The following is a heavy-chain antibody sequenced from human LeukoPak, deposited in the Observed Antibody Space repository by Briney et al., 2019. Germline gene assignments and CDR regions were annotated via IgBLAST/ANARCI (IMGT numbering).Heavy chain of an antibody. CDR1: GFTFSGYE. D-gene: IGHD5-24*01. V-gene: IGHV3-48*03. J-gene: IGHJ4*02. CDR3: ARLRGGYRLY. CDR2: ISSSGSTI. Sequence: GGPLRLSCAASGFTFSGYEMNWVRQAPGRGLEWVSYISSSGSTIYYADSVKGRFTISRDNAKNSLYLQINSLRDEDTAVYYCARLRGGYRLYWGQGTLVTVSS.